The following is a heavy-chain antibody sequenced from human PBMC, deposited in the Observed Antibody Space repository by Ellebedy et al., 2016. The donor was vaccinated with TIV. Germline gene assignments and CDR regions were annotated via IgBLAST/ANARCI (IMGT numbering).Heavy chain of an antibody. V-gene: IGHV3-23*01. J-gene: IGHJ4*02. CDR1: GFTFNNYA. D-gene: IGHD6-19*01. Sequence: PGGSLRLSCAASGFTFNNYAMSWVRQAPGKGLEWVSTISHTGSRTYYANSVEGRFIISRDNSKRTLYLQMNSLRAEDTAIYYCAKGRGGSSDSSAPRYYFDSWGLGTLVTVSS. CDR2: ISHTGSRT. CDR3: AKGRGGSSDSSAPRYYFDS.